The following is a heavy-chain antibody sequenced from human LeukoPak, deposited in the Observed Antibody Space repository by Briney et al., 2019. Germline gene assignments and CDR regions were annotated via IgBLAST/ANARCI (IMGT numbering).Heavy chain of an antibody. Sequence: PGRSLRLSCAASGFTFSSYVMNWVRQAPGKGLEWVAVISYAGTNKYYADSVKGRFTISRDNSKNTLYLQMNSLRAEDTAVYYCAKRRSDAFDIWGQGTMVTVSS. J-gene: IGHJ3*02. CDR3: AKRRSDAFDI. CDR2: ISYAGTNK. V-gene: IGHV3-30*04. CDR1: GFTFSSYV.